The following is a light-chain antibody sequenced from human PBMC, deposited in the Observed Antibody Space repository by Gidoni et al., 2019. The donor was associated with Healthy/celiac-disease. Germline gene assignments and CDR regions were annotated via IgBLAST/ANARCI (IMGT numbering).Light chain of an antibody. J-gene: IGKJ2*02. CDR1: QSVLYSSNNKNY. Sequence: DIVMTQSPDSLPVSLGERAPINCKSSQSVLYSSNNKNYLAWYQQKPGQPPKLLIYWASTRESGVPDRFSGSGSGTDFTLTISSLQAEDVAVYYCQQYYSTPWTFGQGTKLEIK. CDR3: QQYYSTPWT. CDR2: WAS. V-gene: IGKV4-1*01.